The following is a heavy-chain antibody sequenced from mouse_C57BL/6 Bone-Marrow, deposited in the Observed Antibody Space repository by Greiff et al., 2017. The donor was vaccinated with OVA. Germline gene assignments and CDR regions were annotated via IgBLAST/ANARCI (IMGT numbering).Heavy chain of an antibody. V-gene: IGHV1-80*01. CDR3: ARPYYYGSSSYAMDY. D-gene: IGHD1-1*01. CDR2: IYPGDGDT. J-gene: IGHJ4*01. CDR1: GYAFSSYW. Sequence: QVQLQQSGAELVKPGASVKISCKASGYAFSSYWMNWVKQRPGKGLEWIGQIYPGDGDTNYNGKFKGKATLTADKSSSTAYMQLSSLTSEDSAVYFCARPYYYGSSSYAMDYWGQGTSVTVSS.